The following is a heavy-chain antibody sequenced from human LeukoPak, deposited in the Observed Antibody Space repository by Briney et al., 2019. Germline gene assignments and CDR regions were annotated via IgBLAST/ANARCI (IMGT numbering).Heavy chain of an antibody. Sequence: ASVKVSCKASGYTFTSYDINWVRQATGQGLEWMGWMNPNSGNTGYAQKFQGRVTMTEDTSTDTAYMELSSLRSEDTAVYYCATDDDDYVWGAHWGQGTMVTVSS. D-gene: IGHD3-16*01. CDR2: MNPNSGNT. CDR1: GYTFTSYD. J-gene: IGHJ3*01. CDR3: ATDDDDYVWGAH. V-gene: IGHV1-8*01.